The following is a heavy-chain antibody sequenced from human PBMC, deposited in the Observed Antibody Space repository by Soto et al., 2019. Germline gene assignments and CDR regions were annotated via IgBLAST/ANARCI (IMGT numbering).Heavy chain of an antibody. J-gene: IGHJ5*02. D-gene: IGHD1-20*01. Sequence: QLQLQESGPGLVKPSETLSLTCTVSGGSISSSSYYWGWIRQPPGKGLEWIGSIYYSGSTYYNPSLKSRVTVSVDMSKTQVPLNRSSVTAADTAVYYCARSRVNNVNWFWFGPWGQGTLVTVFS. CDR1: GGSISSSSYY. CDR2: IYYSGST. V-gene: IGHV4-39*01. CDR3: ARSRVNNVNWFWFGP.